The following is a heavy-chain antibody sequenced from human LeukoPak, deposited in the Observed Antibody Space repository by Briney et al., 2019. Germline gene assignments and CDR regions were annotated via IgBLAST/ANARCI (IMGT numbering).Heavy chain of an antibody. CDR1: GYTFTSYY. CDR2: INPSGGST. J-gene: IGHJ4*02. D-gene: IGHD2-15*01. V-gene: IGHV1-46*01. Sequence: ASVKVSCKASGYTFTSYYIHWVRQAPGQGLEWMGIINPSGGSTSYAQKFQGRVTMTRDTSTSTVYMELSSLRSADTAVYYCARDPNPYCSGGSCYLDYWGQGTLVTVSS. CDR3: ARDPNPYCSGGSCYLDY.